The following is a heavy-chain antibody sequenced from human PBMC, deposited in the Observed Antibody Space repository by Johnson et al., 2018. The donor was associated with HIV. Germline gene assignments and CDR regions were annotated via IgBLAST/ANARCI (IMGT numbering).Heavy chain of an antibody. J-gene: IGHJ3*02. D-gene: IGHD1-26*01. CDR2: IYSGGTT. CDR1: GFTFDDYG. Sequence: QMLLVESGGGLVQPGGSLRLSCAASGFTFDDYGMNWVRQAPGKGLEWVSVIYSGGTTYQADSVKGRFIISRDNSKNTLYLQMNSRGAEDTAVYYCAKGRSGSYSGADAFDIWGQGTMVTVSS. V-gene: IGHV3-NL1*01. CDR3: AKGRSGSYSGADAFDI.